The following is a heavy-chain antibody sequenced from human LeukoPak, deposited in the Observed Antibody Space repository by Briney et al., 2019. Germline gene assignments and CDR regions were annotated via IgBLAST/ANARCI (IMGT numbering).Heavy chain of an antibody. CDR3: ARRPNWGPVFDY. J-gene: IGHJ4*02. CDR1: GGSISSSY. Sequence: PSETLSLTCTVSGGSISSSYWGWIRQPPGKGLEWIGYIFYNGSTNYNPSLESRVTISIDTSKNQFSLNLSSVTAADTAVYYCARRPNWGPVFDYWGQGTLVTVSS. CDR2: IFYNGST. V-gene: IGHV4-59*01. D-gene: IGHD7-27*01.